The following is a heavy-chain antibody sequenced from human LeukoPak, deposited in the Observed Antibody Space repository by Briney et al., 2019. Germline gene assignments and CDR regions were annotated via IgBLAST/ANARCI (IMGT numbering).Heavy chain of an antibody. CDR2: VSWNSGTI. CDR3: AKDRAQGVPFRVIDH. D-gene: IGHD2-21*01. J-gene: IGHJ1*01. V-gene: IGHV3-9*01. CDR1: GFAFDDYA. Sequence: GMSLTLSCAASGFAFDDYALHWVRQAPGKGLEWVSGVSWNSGTIGYGESVRGRFTISRDNAKNSLFLQMDSLRPEDTGLYYCAKDRAQGVPFRVIDHWGQGTLVTVTS.